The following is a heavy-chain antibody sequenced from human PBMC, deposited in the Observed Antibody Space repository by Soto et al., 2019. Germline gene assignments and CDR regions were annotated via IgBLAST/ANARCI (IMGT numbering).Heavy chain of an antibody. CDR1: GFPFSTYS. CDR2: ISASTLTT. D-gene: IGHD2-2*01. Sequence: EVELVESGGGLVQPGGSLRLSCAASGFPFSTYSMSWVRQAPGKGLEWISYISASTLTTFYADSVKGRFTISRETAQNSLYLHMNSLRDEDTAVYYCARAPQLVAPAATGFDSWGQGTLVTVSS. V-gene: IGHV3-48*02. CDR3: ARAPQLVAPAATGFDS. J-gene: IGHJ4*02.